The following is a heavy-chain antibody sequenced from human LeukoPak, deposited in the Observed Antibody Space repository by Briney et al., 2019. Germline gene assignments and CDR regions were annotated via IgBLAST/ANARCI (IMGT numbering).Heavy chain of an antibody. V-gene: IGHV3-30*18. CDR1: GFSFSNYW. CDR3: AKDKYGSGSHSTGMDV. J-gene: IGHJ6*02. Sequence: GGSLRLSCTVSGFSFSNYWMNWVRQAPGKGLEWVADISYDGSTTCYADSVQGRFTISRDNSENTLFVQMNSLRPEDTAVYYCAKDKYGSGSHSTGMDVWGQGTTVTVSS. D-gene: IGHD3-10*01. CDR2: ISYDGSTT.